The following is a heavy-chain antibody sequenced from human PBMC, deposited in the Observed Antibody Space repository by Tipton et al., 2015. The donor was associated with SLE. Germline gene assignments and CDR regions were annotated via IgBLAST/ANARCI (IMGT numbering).Heavy chain of an antibody. CDR1: GGSISSHY. D-gene: IGHD6-13*01. CDR3: ARHLEGYSSSSFDY. J-gene: IGHJ4*02. V-gene: IGHV4-59*11. CDR2: IYYSGST. Sequence: TLSLTCTVSGGSISSHYWGWIRQPPGKGLEWIGYIYYSGSTNYNPSLKSRVTISVDTSKNQFSLKLSSVTAADTAVYYCARHLEGYSSSSFDYWGQGTLATVSS.